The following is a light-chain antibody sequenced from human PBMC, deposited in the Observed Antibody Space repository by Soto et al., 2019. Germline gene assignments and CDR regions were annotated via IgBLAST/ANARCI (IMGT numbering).Light chain of an antibody. CDR1: QNINRL. J-gene: IGKJ4*01. Sequence: IQLTHSPSTLSSSLGDRFTITFRASQNINRLLAWYQQKPGKAPQLLIYDASTLESGVPSRFSGSGSGTEFTLSISSLQPDDFATYYCQQSYSTPLTFGGGTKV. V-gene: IGKV1-5*01. CDR2: DAS. CDR3: QQSYSTPLT.